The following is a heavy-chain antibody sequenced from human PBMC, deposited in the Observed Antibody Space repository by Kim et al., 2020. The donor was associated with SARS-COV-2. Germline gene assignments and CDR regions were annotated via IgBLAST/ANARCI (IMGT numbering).Heavy chain of an antibody. V-gene: IGHV4-31*03. CDR1: GGSISSGGYY. J-gene: IGHJ6*02. D-gene: IGHD3-16*01. CDR3: ARVAGSMGDWGGYYYYGMDV. Sequence: SETLSLTCTVSGGSISSGGYYWSWIRQHPGKGLEWIGYIYYSGSTYYNPSLKSRVTISVDTSKNQFSLKLSSVTAADTAVYYCARVAGSMGDWGGYYYYGMDVWGQGTTVTVSS. CDR2: IYYSGST.